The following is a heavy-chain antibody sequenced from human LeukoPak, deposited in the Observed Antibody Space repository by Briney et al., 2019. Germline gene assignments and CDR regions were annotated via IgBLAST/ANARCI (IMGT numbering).Heavy chain of an antibody. Sequence: GGSLRLSCAASGFTFRGDAMSWVRQAPGKGLEWVSAISGSGDIAYYADSVKGRFTISRDNSKNTMYLQMNSLRVEDTAVYYCAKCAWFGDAPGGDYWGQGTLVTVSS. J-gene: IGHJ4*02. CDR1: GFTFRGDA. V-gene: IGHV3-23*01. CDR2: ISGSGDIA. D-gene: IGHD3-10*01. CDR3: AKCAWFGDAPGGDY.